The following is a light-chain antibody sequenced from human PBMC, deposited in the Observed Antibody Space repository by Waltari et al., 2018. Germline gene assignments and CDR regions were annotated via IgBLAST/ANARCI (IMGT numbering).Light chain of an antibody. CDR3: QTWDDTTV. Sequence: SYELTQPPSVSVSPGQTATIPCSATKLEDKYVCWYQQKPGQSPVLVIYQDPKRPPGIPGRFSGSNSGNTATLTISGTQPLDEADYYCQTWDDTTVFGSGTRISVL. CDR2: QDP. V-gene: IGLV3-1*01. CDR1: KLEDKY. J-gene: IGLJ1*01.